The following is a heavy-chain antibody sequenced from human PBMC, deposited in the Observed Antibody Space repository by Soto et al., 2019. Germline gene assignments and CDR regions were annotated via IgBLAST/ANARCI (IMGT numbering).Heavy chain of an antibody. CDR2: INSDGSRT. V-gene: IGHV3-74*01. D-gene: IGHD3-22*01. CDR3: ARGDGDYDDGNGYLGRH. Sequence: EVQLVESGGGIVQPGGSLRLSCAASGFTFSSYWMHWVRQAPGKRLVWVSRINSDGSRTSYADSAKGRFTISRDNAKNTVYLQMNSLRAEDTAVYYCARGDGDYDDGNGYLGRHWGQGTLVTVSS. J-gene: IGHJ4*02. CDR1: GFTFSSYW.